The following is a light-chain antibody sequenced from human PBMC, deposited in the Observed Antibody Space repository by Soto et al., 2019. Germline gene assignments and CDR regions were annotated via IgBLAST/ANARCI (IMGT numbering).Light chain of an antibody. V-gene: IGLV1-51*01. J-gene: IGLJ2*01. CDR2: DDN. CDR3: CSYAGHTNVL. CDR1: SSNIGGNS. Sequence: QSVMTQPPSVSAAPGQKVTISCSGSSSNIGGNSVSWYQQLPGTAPKLLIYDDNKRPSGVPDRFSGSKSGNTASLTVSGLQAEDEADYYCCSYAGHTNVLFGGGTKLTVL.